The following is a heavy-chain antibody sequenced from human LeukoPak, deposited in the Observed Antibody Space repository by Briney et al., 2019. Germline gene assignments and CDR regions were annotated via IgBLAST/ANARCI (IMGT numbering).Heavy chain of an antibody. CDR2: IYSGGST. Sequence: PGGSLRLSCAASGFTVSSNYMSWVRQAPGKRLEWVSGIYSGGSTSNADSVKGRFTLSTHNSKNTPYLQLYSLRAEDTAADQCVRVQFFYGDYGNWFDPWGQGTLVTVSS. CDR3: VRVQFFYGDYGNWFDP. D-gene: IGHD4-17*01. V-gene: IGHV3-53*04. J-gene: IGHJ5*02. CDR1: GFTVSSNY.